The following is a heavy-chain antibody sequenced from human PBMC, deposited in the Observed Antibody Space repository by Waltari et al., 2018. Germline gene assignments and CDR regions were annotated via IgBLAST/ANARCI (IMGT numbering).Heavy chain of an antibody. D-gene: IGHD6-19*01. CDR1: GYTFTDYY. Sequence: QVQLVQSGAEVQKPGASVKVSCKASGYTFTDYYIHWVRQASGHGPEWMGWINPNSGGTNYAQKFQGRVTMTRDTSISTAYMDLSRLRSDDTAVYYCARLDSNGWYPFDSWGQGTLVTVSS. V-gene: IGHV1-2*02. CDR2: INPNSGGT. CDR3: ARLDSNGWYPFDS. J-gene: IGHJ4*02.